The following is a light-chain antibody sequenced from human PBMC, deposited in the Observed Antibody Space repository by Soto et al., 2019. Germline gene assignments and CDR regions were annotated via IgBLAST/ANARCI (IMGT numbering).Light chain of an antibody. V-gene: IGKV1-5*03. CDR2: KAS. J-gene: IGKJ1*01. CDR1: QSLSSW. Sequence: DIQMTQSPSTLSASVGDRVTITCRASQSLSSWLAWYLQKPGKAPKLLISKASSLESGVPSRFSGSGSGTECTLTISSLQPDDFATYYCQQYNTYPWTFGQGTKVEIK. CDR3: QQYNTYPWT.